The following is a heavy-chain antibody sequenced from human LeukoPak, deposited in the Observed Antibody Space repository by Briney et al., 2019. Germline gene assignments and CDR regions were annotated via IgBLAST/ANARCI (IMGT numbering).Heavy chain of an antibody. CDR3: ARGGPTGDDVVFDALDI. V-gene: IGHV6-1*01. Sequence: SQTLSLTCAISGDSVSSNSAAWNWIRQSPSRGLEWLGRTYYRSKWYNDYAVSVKSRITINPDTSKNQFSLQQNSVTPEDTAVYYCARGGPTGDDVVFDALDIWGQGTMVTVSS. D-gene: IGHD7-27*01. CDR2: TYYRSKWYN. CDR1: GDSVSSNSAA. J-gene: IGHJ3*02.